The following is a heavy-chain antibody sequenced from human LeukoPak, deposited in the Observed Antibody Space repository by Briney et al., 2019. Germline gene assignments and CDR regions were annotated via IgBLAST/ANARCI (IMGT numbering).Heavy chain of an antibody. CDR1: GFTVSSNY. V-gene: IGHV3-53*01. CDR3: AKVRGYYYENNWFDP. J-gene: IGHJ5*02. CDR2: IYSGGKT. D-gene: IGHD3-22*01. Sequence: GGSLRLSCAASGFTVSSNYMSWVRQAPGKGLEWVSVIYSGGKTFYADSVKGRFTISRDNSKNTLYLQMNSLRAEDTAVYYCAKVRGYYYENNWFDPWGQGTLVTVSS.